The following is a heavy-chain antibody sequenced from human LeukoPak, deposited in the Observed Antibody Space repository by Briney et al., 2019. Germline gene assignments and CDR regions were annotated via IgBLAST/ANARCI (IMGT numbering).Heavy chain of an antibody. CDR1: GYTLTELS. D-gene: IGHD6-13*01. CDR2: INPGGGST. CDR3: TLATAGRSLDY. V-gene: IGHV1-46*01. Sequence: ASVKVSCKVSGYTLTELSMHWVRQAPGQGLEWMGIINPGGGSTHFAQKFHDRVTLTRDTSTTTMYMDLSSLTSEDTAVYYCTLATAGRSLDYWGQGTLVTVSS. J-gene: IGHJ4*02.